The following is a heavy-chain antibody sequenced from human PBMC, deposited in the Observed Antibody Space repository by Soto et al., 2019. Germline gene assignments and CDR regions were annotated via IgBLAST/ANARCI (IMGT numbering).Heavy chain of an antibody. CDR2: IYYSGST. Sequence: LSLTCTVSGDSIRSYYWTWIRQPPGKGLELIGYIYYSGSTRYNPSLKSRVTISVDMSKDQFSLKLSSVIAADTAVYYCARAYGGFDNGLDVWGQGTAVTVSS. V-gene: IGHV4-59*01. CDR1: GDSIRSYY. J-gene: IGHJ6*02. D-gene: IGHD5-12*01. CDR3: ARAYGGFDNGLDV.